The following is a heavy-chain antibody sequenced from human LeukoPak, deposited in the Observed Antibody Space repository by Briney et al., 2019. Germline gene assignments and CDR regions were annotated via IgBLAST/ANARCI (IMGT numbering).Heavy chain of an antibody. CDR2: IKQDGSEK. CDR1: GFTFSSYA. J-gene: IGHJ4*02. CDR3: ARDKGSDEGSKFDY. Sequence: GGSLRLSCAASGFTFSSYAMHWVRQAPGKGLEWVANIKQDGSEKYYMDSVKGRFTISRDNAKNSVYLQMNSLRVEDTAVYYCARDKGSDEGSKFDYWGQGTLVTVSS. V-gene: IGHV3-7*03.